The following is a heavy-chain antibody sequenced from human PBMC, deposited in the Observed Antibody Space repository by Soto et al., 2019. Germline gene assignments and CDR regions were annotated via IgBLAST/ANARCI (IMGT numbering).Heavy chain of an antibody. CDR1: GGSFSGYY. D-gene: IGHD3-22*01. J-gene: IGHJ4*02. CDR3: ARDSLYDSSGYYFDY. CDR2: INHSGST. Sequence: SETLSLTCAVYGGSFSGYYWSWIRQPPGKGLEWIGEINHSGSTNYNPSLKSRVTISVDTSKNQFSLKLSSVTAADTAVYYCARDSLYDSSGYYFDYWGQGNLVTVSS. V-gene: IGHV4-34*01.